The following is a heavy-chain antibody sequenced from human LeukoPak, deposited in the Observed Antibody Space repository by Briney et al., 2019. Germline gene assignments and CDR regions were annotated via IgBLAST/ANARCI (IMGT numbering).Heavy chain of an antibody. J-gene: IGHJ4*02. CDR2: INPNSGGT. V-gene: IGHV1-2*02. Sequence: ASVKVSCKASGYTFTGYYMHWVRQAPGQGLEWMGWINPNSGGTNYAQKFQGRVTMTRDTSISTAYMELSRLRSDDTAVYYCARDFNGESGRNYWGQGTLVTVSS. CDR1: GYTFTGYY. CDR3: ARDFNGESGRNY. D-gene: IGHD2-8*01.